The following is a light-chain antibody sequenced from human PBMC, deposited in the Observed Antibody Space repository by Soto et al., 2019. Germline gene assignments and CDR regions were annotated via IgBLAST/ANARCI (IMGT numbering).Light chain of an antibody. Sequence: QAASVSGSPGQSITISCTGTSSDVGGYNYVSWYQQHPGKAPKLMIYDVSNRPSGVSNRFSGSKSGNTASLTISGLQAEDEADYYCSSYTSSTLEVFGGGTQLTVL. CDR2: DVS. CDR1: SSDVGGYNY. V-gene: IGLV2-14*01. CDR3: SSYTSSTLEV. J-gene: IGLJ2*01.